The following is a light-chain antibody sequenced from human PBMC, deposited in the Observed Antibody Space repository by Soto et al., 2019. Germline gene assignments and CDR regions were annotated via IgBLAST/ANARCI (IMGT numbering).Light chain of an antibody. J-gene: IGKJ4*01. V-gene: IGKV3-20*01. CDR2: GTS. CDR1: HSVSSD. Sequence: EIVMTQSPATLSVSPGERATLSCRASHSVSSDLAWYQQKPGQAPRLLIYGTSTRASGIPDRFSGSGSGTDFTLTITRLEPEDFAVYFCQQYGVSPATFGGGTKVDI. CDR3: QQYGVSPAT.